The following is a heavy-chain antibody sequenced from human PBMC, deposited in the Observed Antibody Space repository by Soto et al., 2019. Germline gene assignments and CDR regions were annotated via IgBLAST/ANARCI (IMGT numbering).Heavy chain of an antibody. D-gene: IGHD3-3*01. Sequence: PSLTCTVSGGSMSSYYWTWIRQPAGKGLEWIGRVYSSGGTHYNPSLKSRVTISLDTSKNQFSLSLLSVTDADTAVYYCARGQRFSDWFDPWGQGTLVTVSS. V-gene: IGHV4-4*07. CDR3: ARGQRFSDWFDP. CDR1: GGSMSSYY. CDR2: VYSSGGT. J-gene: IGHJ5*02.